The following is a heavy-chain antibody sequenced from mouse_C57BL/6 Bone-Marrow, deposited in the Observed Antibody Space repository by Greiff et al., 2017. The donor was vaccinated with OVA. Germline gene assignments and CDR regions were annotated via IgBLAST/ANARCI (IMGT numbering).Heavy chain of an antibody. V-gene: IGHV3-6*01. J-gene: IGHJ4*01. CDR3: ARGGDAMDY. CDR2: ISYDGSN. CDR1: GYSITSGYY. Sequence: EVQLKESGPGLVKPSQSLSLTCSVTGYSITSGYYWNWIRQFPGNKLEWMGYISYDGSNNYNPSLKNRISITRDTSKNQFFLKLNSVTTEDTATYYCARGGDAMDYWGQGTSVTVSS.